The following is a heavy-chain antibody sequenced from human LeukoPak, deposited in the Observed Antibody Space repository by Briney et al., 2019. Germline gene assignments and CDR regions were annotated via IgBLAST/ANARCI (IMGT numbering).Heavy chain of an antibody. CDR3: AIDRYSSY. CDR2: IKQDGSEK. J-gene: IGHJ4*02. V-gene: IGHV3-7*01. D-gene: IGHD6-19*01. Sequence: GGSLRLSCAASGFTFSNYWMTWVRQAPGKGLEWVANIKQDGSEKYYVDSVKGRVTISRDNAKSSLFLQMNSPRAEDTAVYYCAIDRYSSYWSQGTLVTVSS. CDR1: GFTFSNYW.